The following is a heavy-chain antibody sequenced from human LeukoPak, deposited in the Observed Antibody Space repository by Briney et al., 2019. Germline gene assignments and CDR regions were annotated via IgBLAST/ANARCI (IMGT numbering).Heavy chain of an antibody. D-gene: IGHD3-22*01. V-gene: IGHV1-8*02. CDR1: GYTFTSYA. Sequence: ASVKVSCKASGYTFTSYAMNWVRQATGQGLEWMGWMNPNSGNTGYAQKFQGRVTMTRNTSISTAYMELSSLRSEDTAVYYCARGHSNYYDSSGYASLIDYWGQGTLVTVSS. CDR2: MNPNSGNT. J-gene: IGHJ4*02. CDR3: ARGHSNYYDSSGYASLIDY.